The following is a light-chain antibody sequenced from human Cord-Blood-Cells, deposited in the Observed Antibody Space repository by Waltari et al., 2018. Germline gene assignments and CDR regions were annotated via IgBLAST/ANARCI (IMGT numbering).Light chain of an antibody. CDR3: SSYTSSSTWV. CDR1: SSDVGGYNH. V-gene: IGLV2-14*01. J-gene: IGLJ3*02. CDR2: DVS. Sequence: QSALTQPASVSGSPGQSLTISCTGTSSDVGGYNHVPWYQQHPGKAPKLMIYDVSNRPSGVSNRFSGSKSGNTASLTISGLQAEDEADYYCSSYTSSSTWVFGGGTKLTVL.